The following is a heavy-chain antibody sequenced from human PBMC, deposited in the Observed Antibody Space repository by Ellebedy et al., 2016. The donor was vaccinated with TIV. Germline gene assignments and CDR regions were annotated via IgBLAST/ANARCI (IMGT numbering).Heavy chain of an antibody. Sequence: GESLKIFCAASGFTFSRYAMSWVRQAPGKGLEWVSATSGSGGSTYYADSVKGRFTISRDNSKNTLYLQMNSLRAEDTAVYYCAKLRGATGSWYFDLWGRGTLVPVSS. D-gene: IGHD1-26*01. CDR2: TSGSGGST. V-gene: IGHV3-23*01. CDR1: GFTFSRYA. J-gene: IGHJ2*01. CDR3: AKLRGATGSWYFDL.